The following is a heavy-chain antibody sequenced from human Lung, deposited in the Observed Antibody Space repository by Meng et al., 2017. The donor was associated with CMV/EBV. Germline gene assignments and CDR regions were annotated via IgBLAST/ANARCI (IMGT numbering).Heavy chain of an antibody. CDR1: GYTFTTYY. V-gene: IGHV1-46*01. CDR3: ARARYFDWLGFDP. Sequence: ASXXVFXKTSGYTFTTYYIHWVRQAPGQGLEWMGIINPRHGGTAYAHKFQGRVTMTRDTSTSTVYMELSSLRSEDTAVYYGARARYFDWLGFDPWGQETLVTVSS. D-gene: IGHD3-9*01. J-gene: IGHJ5*02. CDR2: INPRHGGT.